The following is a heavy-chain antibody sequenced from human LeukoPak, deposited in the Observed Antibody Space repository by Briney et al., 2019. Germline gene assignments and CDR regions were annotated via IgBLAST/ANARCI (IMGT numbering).Heavy chain of an antibody. CDR3: AKDGDTGGYSYFDY. D-gene: IGHD3-22*01. CDR2: IRSDGTEK. Sequence: GGSLRLSCGASGFTFSTYGMHWVRQAPGKGPEWVAFIRSDGTEKYYVDSVKGRFTISRDNSKNTLYLQMNSLRPEDTALYFCAKDGDTGGYSYFDYWGQGTLATVSS. CDR1: GFTFSTYG. V-gene: IGHV3-30*02. J-gene: IGHJ4*02.